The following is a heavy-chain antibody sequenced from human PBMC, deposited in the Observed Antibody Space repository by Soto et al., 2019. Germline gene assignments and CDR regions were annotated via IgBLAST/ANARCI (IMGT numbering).Heavy chain of an antibody. Sequence: VPSVKVSCKTSGYTFSNYGITWVRQAPGQPLEWLGWISLYSDGTNYAQKFQGRVSMTTDTSTTTAYMELRSLRSDDTAVYYCARVVPGAEAWFGPWGQGTLVTVSS. V-gene: IGHV1-18*01. CDR3: ARVVPGAEAWFGP. J-gene: IGHJ5*02. D-gene: IGHD2-2*01. CDR2: ISLYSDGT. CDR1: GYTFSNYG.